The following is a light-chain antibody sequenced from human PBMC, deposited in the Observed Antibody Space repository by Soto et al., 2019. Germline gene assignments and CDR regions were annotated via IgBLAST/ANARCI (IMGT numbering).Light chain of an antibody. Sequence: DIQMTQSPSTLSASVGDRVTITCRASQSISSWLAWYQQKPGKAPKLLIYDASSLESGVPSRFSGSGSGTEFTLTISSLQSEDVAVYYCQQYFTTPLTFGGGTRLEIK. V-gene: IGKV1-5*01. J-gene: IGKJ4*01. CDR1: QSISSW. CDR2: DAS. CDR3: QQYFTTPLT.